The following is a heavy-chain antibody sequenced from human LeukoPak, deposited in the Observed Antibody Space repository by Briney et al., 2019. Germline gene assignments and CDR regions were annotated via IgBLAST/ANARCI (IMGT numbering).Heavy chain of an antibody. CDR1: GGTFSNYA. CDR3: AREDFVPRLGPPSDY. Sequence: SVKVSCRASGGTFSNYAISWVRQAPGQGLEWMGRIIPIYGTANYAQKFQGRVAISTDESTSTAYMELRSLRSEDTAVYYCAREDFVPRLGPPSDYWGQGTLATVSS. CDR2: IIPIYGTA. V-gene: IGHV1-69*05. J-gene: IGHJ4*02. D-gene: IGHD1-26*01.